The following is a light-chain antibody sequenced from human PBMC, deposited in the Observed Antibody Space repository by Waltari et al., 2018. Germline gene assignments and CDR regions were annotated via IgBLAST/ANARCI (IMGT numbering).Light chain of an antibody. Sequence: QSALTQPPSVSGSPGQSVTISCTGTSSDVGSYNRVSWYQQPPGTAPQLMIYEVSNRPSGVPDRLSGSKAGNTASLTISGLQAEDEADYYCSLYTSSSTWVFGGGTKLTVL. CDR3: SLYTSSSTWV. V-gene: IGLV2-18*01. CDR1: SSDVGSYNR. CDR2: EVS. J-gene: IGLJ3*02.